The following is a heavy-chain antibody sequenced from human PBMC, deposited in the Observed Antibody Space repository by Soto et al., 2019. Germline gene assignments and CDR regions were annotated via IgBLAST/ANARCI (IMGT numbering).Heavy chain of an antibody. D-gene: IGHD4-17*01. CDR1: GFTFDNYA. CDR3: AKDLYGDFDY. CDR2: ISGSGAVT. J-gene: IGHJ4*02. Sequence: EVQLLESGGGLVQPGGSLTLSCAASGFTFDNYAMTWVRQAPGKGLEWVSTISGSGAVTYYTDSVKGRFTISRDNSKNTLYLQTNSLRADDTAVYYCAKDLYGDFDYWGQGTLVTVSS. V-gene: IGHV3-23*01.